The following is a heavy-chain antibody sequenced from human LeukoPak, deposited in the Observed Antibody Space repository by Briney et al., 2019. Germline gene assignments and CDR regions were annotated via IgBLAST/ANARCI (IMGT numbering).Heavy chain of an antibody. D-gene: IGHD4-17*01. V-gene: IGHV3-21*01. J-gene: IGHJ3*02. Sequence: GGSLRLSCAASGFTFSSYWMSWVRQAPGKGLEWVSSISSSSSYIYYADSVKGRFTISRDNAKNSLYLQMNSLRAEDTAVYYCARDQMTTVTTDDAFDIWGQGTMVTVSS. CDR2: ISSSSSYI. CDR3: ARDQMTTVTTDDAFDI. CDR1: GFTFSSYW.